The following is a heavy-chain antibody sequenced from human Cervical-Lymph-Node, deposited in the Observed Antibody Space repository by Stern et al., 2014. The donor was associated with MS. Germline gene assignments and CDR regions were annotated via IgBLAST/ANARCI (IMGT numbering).Heavy chain of an antibody. CDR1: GFTFSRSG. CDR3: ARDRSTWKWLDP. Sequence: QVQLVESGGGVVQPGRSLRLSCAASGFTFSRSGMHWVRQAPGTGLERVAIIWDDGSNKYYADSVKGRFTISRDNSKNMLYLQMNSLRAEDTAVYYCARDRSTWKWLDPWGQGALVTVSS. D-gene: IGHD6-13*01. J-gene: IGHJ5*02. V-gene: IGHV3-33*01. CDR2: IWDDGSNK.